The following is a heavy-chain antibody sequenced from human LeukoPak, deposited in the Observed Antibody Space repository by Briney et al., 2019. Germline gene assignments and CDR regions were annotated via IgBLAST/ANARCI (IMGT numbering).Heavy chain of an antibody. CDR2: IYHSGST. CDR3: ARAPEEYGLIVGATRGFDY. CDR1: GGSISSSNW. V-gene: IGHV4-4*02. J-gene: IGHJ4*02. D-gene: IGHD1-26*01. Sequence: SGTLSLTRAVSGGSISSSNWWSWVRQPPGKGLEWIGEIYHSGSTNYNPSLKSRVTISVDKSKNQFSLKLSSVTAADTAVYYCARAPEEYGLIVGATRGFDYWGQGTLVTVSS.